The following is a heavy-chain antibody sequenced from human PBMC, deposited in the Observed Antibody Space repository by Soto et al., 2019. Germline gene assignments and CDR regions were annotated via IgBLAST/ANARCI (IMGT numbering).Heavy chain of an antibody. CDR1: GFSLGTYA. D-gene: IGHD3-22*01. CDR2: IGNSGGSI. J-gene: IGHJ4*02. CDR3: AKGATDFYDSSGYLDY. Sequence: GGSLRLSCAASGFSLGTYAMGWVRQAPGKGLEWVSGIGNSGGSINYADSVKGRFTISKDNSRNTLYLQMSSPRAEDTAVYYCAKGATDFYDSSGYLDYWGQGAPVTVSS. V-gene: IGHV3-23*01.